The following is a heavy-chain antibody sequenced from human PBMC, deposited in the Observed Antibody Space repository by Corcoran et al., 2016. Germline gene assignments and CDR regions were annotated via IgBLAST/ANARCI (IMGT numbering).Heavy chain of an antibody. CDR1: GGTFSSYS. CDR3: ASHRGYSNGGTMDV. D-gene: IGHD4-4*01. J-gene: IGHJ6*02. CDR2: IIPIFGTA. V-gene: IGHV1-69*01. Sequence: QVQLVQSGAEVKKPGSSVKVSCKASGGTFSSYSISWVRQAPGQGPEWMGGIIPIFGTANYAQKFQGRVTITADESTSTAYMELSSLRSEDTAGYYCASHRGYSNGGTMDVWGQGTTVTVSS.